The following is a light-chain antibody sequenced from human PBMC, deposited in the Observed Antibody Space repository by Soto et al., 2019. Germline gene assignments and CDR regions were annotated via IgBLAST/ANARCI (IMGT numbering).Light chain of an antibody. CDR3: QQYGSSPRT. CDR2: GAS. V-gene: IGKV3-20*01. Sequence: EIVLTQSPGTLSFSPGERAALSGRASQNINRYLPWYHQKPGQPPRLLIYGASHRAAAIPDRFSGSGSGTDFTLIISRLEPEDFAVYYCQQYGSSPRTFGQGSKV. CDR1: QNINRY. J-gene: IGKJ1*01.